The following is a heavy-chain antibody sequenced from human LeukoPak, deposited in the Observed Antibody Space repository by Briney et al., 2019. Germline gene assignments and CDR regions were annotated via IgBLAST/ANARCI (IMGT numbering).Heavy chain of an antibody. CDR1: GGTFSSYI. V-gene: IGHV1-69*13. Sequence: SVKVSCKASGGTFSSYIITWVRQAPGQGLEWMGRIIPMFGTPNYAQKFQDRVTITADESARTAYMELSSLRFEDTAVYYCARQGYTNNLGGYFGDKDDGFDLWGQGTMVTVSS. D-gene: IGHD3-9*01. CDR2: IIPMFGTP. J-gene: IGHJ3*01. CDR3: ARQGYTNNLGGYFGDKDDGFDL.